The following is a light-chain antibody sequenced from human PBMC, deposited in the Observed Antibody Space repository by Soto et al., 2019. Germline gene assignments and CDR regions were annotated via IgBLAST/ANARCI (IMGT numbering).Light chain of an antibody. CDR3: GTWDSSLNTDV. Sequence: QSVLTQPPSVSAAPGQKVTISCSGSSSSIGSNYVCWYQQFPGAAPKLVMYETNKRPSGIPDRFSGSKSGTSATLDITGLQTGDEADYYFGTWDSSLNTDVFGTGTKVTVL. CDR1: SSSIGSNY. V-gene: IGLV1-51*01. CDR2: ETN. J-gene: IGLJ1*01.